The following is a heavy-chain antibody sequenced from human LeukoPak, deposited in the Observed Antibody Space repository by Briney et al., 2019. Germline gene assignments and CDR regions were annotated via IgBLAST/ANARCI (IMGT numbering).Heavy chain of an antibody. CDR3: ASSPQPADIVVVPAATPNAWGDWFDP. CDR2: IYTSGST. CDR1: GGSISSYY. D-gene: IGHD2-2*01. V-gene: IGHV4-4*07. J-gene: IGHJ5*02. Sequence: SETLSLTCTVSGGSISSYYWSWIRQPAGKGLEWIGRIYTSGSTNYNPSLKSRVTMSVDTSKNQFSLKLSSVTAADTAVYYCASSPQPADIVVVPAATPNAWGDWFDPWGQGTLVTVSS.